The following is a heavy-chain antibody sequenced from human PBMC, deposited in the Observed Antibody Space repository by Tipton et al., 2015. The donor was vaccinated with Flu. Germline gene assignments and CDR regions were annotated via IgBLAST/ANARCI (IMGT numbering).Heavy chain of an antibody. CDR3: ARLTYYYGSGTSDY. Sequence: TLSLTCAVSGYSISSGYYWGWIRQPPGKGLEWIGSIYRSGSTYYNPSLKSRVTTSVDTSKTQFSLKLSSVTAADTAVYYCARLTYYYGSGTSDYWGQGTLVTVSS. D-gene: IGHD3-10*01. J-gene: IGHJ4*02. CDR2: IYRSGST. CDR1: GYSISSGYY. V-gene: IGHV4-38-2*01.